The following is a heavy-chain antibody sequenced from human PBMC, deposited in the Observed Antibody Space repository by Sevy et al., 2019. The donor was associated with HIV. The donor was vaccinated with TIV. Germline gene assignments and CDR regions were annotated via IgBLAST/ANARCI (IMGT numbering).Heavy chain of an antibody. CDR3: ARDGTTRYGYWYRIAAPYYGMDV. CDR2: IKQDGSEK. J-gene: IGHJ6*02. V-gene: IGHV3-7*03. D-gene: IGHD5-18*01. Sequence: GGSLRLSCAASGFTFSRFWMSWVRQAPGKGLEWVANIKQDGSEKYYVDSVKGRFTISRDNAKNSLYLQMNSLRAEDTAVYYCARDGTTRYGYWYRIAAPYYGMDVWGQGTTVTVSS. CDR1: GFTFSRFW.